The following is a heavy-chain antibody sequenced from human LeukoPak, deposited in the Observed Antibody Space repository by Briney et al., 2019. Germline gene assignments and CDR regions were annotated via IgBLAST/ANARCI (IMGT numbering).Heavy chain of an antibody. Sequence: SETLSLTCAVYGGSFSGYYWSWIRQPPGKGLEWIGEINHSGSTNYNPSLKSRVTISVDTSKNQFSLKLSSVTAADTAVYYCARGITMVRGVIASTDYWGQGTLVTVSS. V-gene: IGHV4-34*01. CDR3: ARGITMVRGVIASTDY. CDR1: GGSFSGYY. D-gene: IGHD3-10*01. J-gene: IGHJ4*02. CDR2: INHSGST.